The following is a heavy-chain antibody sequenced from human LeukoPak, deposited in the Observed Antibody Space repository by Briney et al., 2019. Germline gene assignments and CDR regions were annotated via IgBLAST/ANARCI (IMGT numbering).Heavy chain of an antibody. D-gene: IGHD6-19*01. V-gene: IGHV3-7*01. CDR2: IKQDGSDK. CDR1: GSTFSTYW. Sequence: GSLRLSCSASGSTFSTYWMSWVRQAPGEGLEWVATIKQDGSDKYYVDSVKGRFTISRDNAKNSLYLQMNSLRAEDTAVYFCARSTAISSGWYRWGQGTLVSVAS. CDR3: ARSTAISSGWYR. J-gene: IGHJ4*02.